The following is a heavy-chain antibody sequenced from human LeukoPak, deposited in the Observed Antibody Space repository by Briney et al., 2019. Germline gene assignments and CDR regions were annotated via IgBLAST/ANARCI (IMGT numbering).Heavy chain of an antibody. J-gene: IGHJ5*02. CDR1: GGSFSGYY. CDR3: ARIVITPRFDP. D-gene: IGHD3-22*01. V-gene: IGHV4-34*01. Sequence: SETLSLTCAVYGGSFSGYYWSWIRQPPGKGLEWIGEINHSGSTNYNPSLKSRVTISVDTSRNQFSLKLSSVTAADTAVYYGARIVITPRFDPWGQGTLVTVSS. CDR2: INHSGST.